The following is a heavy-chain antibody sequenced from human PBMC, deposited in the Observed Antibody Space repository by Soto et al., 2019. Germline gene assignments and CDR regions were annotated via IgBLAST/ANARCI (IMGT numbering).Heavy chain of an antibody. J-gene: IGHJ4*02. D-gene: IGHD5-18*01. CDR2: IIPIFGTA. V-gene: IGHV1-69*01. CDR1: GGTFSSYA. Sequence: QVQLVQSGAEVKKPGSSVKVSCKASGGTFSSYAISWVRQAPGQGLEWMGGIIPIFGTANYAQKFQGRVTITADESTSTAYMELSSLRSEDTAVYYCARGAPADTAMPYPFDYWGQGAMVTVSS. CDR3: ARGAPADTAMPYPFDY.